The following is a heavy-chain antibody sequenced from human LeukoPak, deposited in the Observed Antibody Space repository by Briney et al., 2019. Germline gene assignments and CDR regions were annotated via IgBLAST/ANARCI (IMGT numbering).Heavy chain of an antibody. CDR1: GFTFSSYA. CDR2: ISYDGDNK. J-gene: IGHJ3*02. CDR3: SGSRPTFDAFEI. D-gene: IGHD2-15*01. Sequence: GRSLRLSCAASGFTFSSYAMHWVRQAPGKGLEWVAVISYDGDNKYYADSVKGRFTISRDNSKNTLYLQMNSLRVEDTAVYYCSGSRPTFDAFEIWGQGTMVTVSS. V-gene: IGHV3-30*04.